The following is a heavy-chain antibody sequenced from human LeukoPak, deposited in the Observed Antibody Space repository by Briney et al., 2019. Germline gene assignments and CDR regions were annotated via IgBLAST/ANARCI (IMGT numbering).Heavy chain of an antibody. J-gene: IGHJ5*02. Sequence: SETLPLTCTVSGGSISSYYWSWIRQPPGKGLEWIGYIYYSGSTNYNPSLKSRVTISVDTSKNQFSLKLSSVTAADTAVYYCASYKRITIFGVVKGFWFDPWGQGTLVTVSS. CDR2: IYYSGST. D-gene: IGHD3-3*01. CDR1: GGSISSYY. V-gene: IGHV4-59*01. CDR3: ASYKRITIFGVVKGFWFDP.